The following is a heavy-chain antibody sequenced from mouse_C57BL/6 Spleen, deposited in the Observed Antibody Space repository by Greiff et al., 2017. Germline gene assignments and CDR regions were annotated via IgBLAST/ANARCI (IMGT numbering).Heavy chain of an antibody. V-gene: IGHV5-17*01. J-gene: IGHJ4*01. CDR1: GFTFSDYG. CDR2: ISSGSSTI. Sequence: EVNLVESGGGLVKPGGSLKLSCAASGFTFSDYGMHWVRQAPEKGLEWVAYISSGSSTIYYADTVKGRFTISRDNAKNTLFLQMTSLRSEDTAMYYCARTDGYYDYAMDYWGQGTSVTVSS. D-gene: IGHD2-3*01. CDR3: ARTDGYYDYAMDY.